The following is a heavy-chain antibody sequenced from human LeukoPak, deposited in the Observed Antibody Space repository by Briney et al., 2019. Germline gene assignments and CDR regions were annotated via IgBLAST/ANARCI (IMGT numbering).Heavy chain of an antibody. CDR3: ARDSSGSYTRDAFDI. CDR2: IIPIFGTA. Sequence: SVKVSCKASGGTFSSYAISWVRQAPGQGLEWMGGIIPIFGTANYAQKFQGRVTMARDMSTSTVYMELSSLRSEDTAVYYCARDSSGSYTRDAFDIWGQGTMVTVSS. D-gene: IGHD1-26*01. CDR1: GGTFSSYA. J-gene: IGHJ3*02. V-gene: IGHV1-69*05.